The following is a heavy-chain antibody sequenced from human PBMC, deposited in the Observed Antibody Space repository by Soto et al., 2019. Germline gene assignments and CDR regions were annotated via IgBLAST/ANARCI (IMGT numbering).Heavy chain of an antibody. D-gene: IGHD3-22*01. V-gene: IGHV3-23*01. CDR2: ISGSGGST. CDR3: AKDNMDYYDSSGYYPSGSH. CDR1: GFTFSSYA. Sequence: EVQLLESGGGLVQPGGSLRLSCAASGFTFSSYAMSWVRQAPGKGLEWVSAISGSGGSTYYADSVKGRFTISRDNSKNTLYLQMNSLRAEDTAVYYCAKDNMDYYDSSGYYPSGSHWGQGTLVTVSS. J-gene: IGHJ1*01.